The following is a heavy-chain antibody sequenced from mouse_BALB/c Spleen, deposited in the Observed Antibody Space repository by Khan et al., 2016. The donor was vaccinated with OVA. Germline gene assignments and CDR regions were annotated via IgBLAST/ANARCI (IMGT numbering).Heavy chain of an antibody. V-gene: IGHV5-6-4*01. CDR1: GFTFSSYT. D-gene: IGHD2-1*01. J-gene: IGHJ1*01. CDR3: SRAGNYAHWYVDV. CDR2: ISSGATYT. Sequence: EVELVESGGGLVKPGGSLKLSCAASGFTFSSYTLSWVRQTPEMRLEWVATISSGATYTYYPNSVKGRFTLSSDNAKNNLYLQRSRLKSEDTAMYYCSRAGNYAHWYVDVWVAGTTVTVSS.